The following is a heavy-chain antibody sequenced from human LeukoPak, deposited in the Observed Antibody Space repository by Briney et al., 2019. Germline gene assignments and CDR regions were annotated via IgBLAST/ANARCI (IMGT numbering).Heavy chain of an antibody. Sequence: SGPALVHPTQTLTLTCTFSGFSFGTRGMSVSCIRQTPGKALEWHALLALDEDNFYSPSLKTRIPISTNTAQTQLMLSMTNTDPVDKGTYVCARISTYCYPVNCFFEHWGQGTLVTVSS. V-gene: IGHV2-70*01. D-gene: IGHD2-21*01. CDR2: LALDEDN. J-gene: IGHJ4*02. CDR3: ARISTYCYPVNCFFEH. CDR1: GFSFGTRGMS.